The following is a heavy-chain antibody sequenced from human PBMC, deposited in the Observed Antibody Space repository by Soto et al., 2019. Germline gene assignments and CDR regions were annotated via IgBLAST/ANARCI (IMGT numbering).Heavy chain of an antibody. CDR1: GFTFSDHY. CDR3: ASPHSATWDGHYSDY. CDR2: IRNKANTYTT. V-gene: IGHV3-72*01. Sequence: EVQLVESGGGLVQPGGSLRLACAASGFTFSDHYMDWVRQAPGKGLEWVSRIRNKANTYTTEYAASVKGRFTISRDDSKTSLYLQMNSLKTEDTAVYYGASPHSATWDGHYSDYWGPGTLVTVTS. D-gene: IGHD7-27*01. J-gene: IGHJ4*02.